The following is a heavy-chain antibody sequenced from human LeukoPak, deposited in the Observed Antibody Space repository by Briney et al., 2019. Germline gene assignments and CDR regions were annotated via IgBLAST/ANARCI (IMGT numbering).Heavy chain of an antibody. J-gene: IGHJ3*02. CDR3: ARVWELSDAFDI. D-gene: IGHD1-26*01. Sequence: SETLSLTCTVSGVSISGYYWSWIRQPAGKGLEWIGRIYISRGTDYNPSLKSRVTISVDTSKNQFSLKLSSVTAADAAVYYCARVWELSDAFDIWGQGTMVTVSS. CDR2: IYISRGT. V-gene: IGHV4-4*07. CDR1: GVSISGYY.